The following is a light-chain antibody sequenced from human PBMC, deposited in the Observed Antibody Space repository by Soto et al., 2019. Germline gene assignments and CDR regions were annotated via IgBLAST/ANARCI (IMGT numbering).Light chain of an antibody. J-gene: IGLJ2*01. CDR1: SSDVGPYDF. CDR3: SSYTTSATLV. Sequence: QSALTQPASVSGSPGQSITISCIGTSSDVGPYDFVSWYQQHPGKAPKLMIYDVSNRPSGVSNRFSGSMSSTTTSLTISGLQAEDEADYYCSSYTTSATLVFGGGTKLTVL. V-gene: IGLV2-14*03. CDR2: DVS.